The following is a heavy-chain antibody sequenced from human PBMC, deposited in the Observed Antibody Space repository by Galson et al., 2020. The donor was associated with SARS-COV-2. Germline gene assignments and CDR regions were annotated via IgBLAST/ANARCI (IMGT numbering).Heavy chain of an antibody. CDR1: GGSFSGYY. CDR3: ARLHYGEYAPEAFDI. J-gene: IGHJ3*02. V-gene: IGHV4-34*01. CDR2: INSSGST. Sequence: SETLSLTCAVYGGSFSGYYWSWIRQPPGKGLEWIGEINSSGSTNYNPSLKSRVTISVDTSKNQFSLRLSSVTAADTAVYYCARLHYGEYAPEAFDIWGPGTRVTVAS. D-gene: IGHD4-17*01.